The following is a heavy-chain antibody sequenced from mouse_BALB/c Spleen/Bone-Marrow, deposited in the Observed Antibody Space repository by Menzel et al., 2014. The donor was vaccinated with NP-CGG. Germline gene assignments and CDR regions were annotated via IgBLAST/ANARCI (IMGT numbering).Heavy chain of an antibody. J-gene: IGHJ1*01. CDR2: ISSGGSYT. CDR1: GFTFSSYA. Sequence: EVQLVESGGGLVKPGGSLKLSCAASGFTFSSYAMSWVRQTPEKRLEWVATISSGGSYTYYPDSVKGRFTISRDNAKNTLYLQMSSLRSEDTAMYYCARVITWYFDVWGAGTTVTVS. D-gene: IGHD2-4*01. V-gene: IGHV5-9-3*01. CDR3: ARVITWYFDV.